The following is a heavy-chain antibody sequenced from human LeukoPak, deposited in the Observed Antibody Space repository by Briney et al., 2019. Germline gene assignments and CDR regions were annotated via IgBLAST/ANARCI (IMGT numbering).Heavy chain of an antibody. CDR2: IRSNGATA. CDR3: ARGQEFDDGVFDS. V-gene: IGHV3-23*01. CDR1: GFSFSSFA. D-gene: IGHD1-1*01. J-gene: IGHJ4*02. Sequence: PGGSLRLSCAASGFSFSSFAMTWVRQAPGKGLEWVSTIRSNGATAYNADSVKGRFTISRDSSKNTVYLQMNSLRVEDTAIYYCARGQEFDDGVFDSWGQGTLVTVSS.